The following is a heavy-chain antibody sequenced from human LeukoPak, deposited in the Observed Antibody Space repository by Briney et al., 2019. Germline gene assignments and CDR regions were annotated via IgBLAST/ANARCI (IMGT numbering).Heavy chain of an antibody. CDR3: ARARTHLRYCSGGSCYFDY. Sequence: GGSLRLSCAAFGFTFSSYGMNWVRQAPGKGLKWVSYISSSSSTIYYADSVKGRFTISRDNAKNSLYLQMNSLRDEDTAVYYCARARTHLRYCSGGSCYFDYWGQGTLVTVSS. J-gene: IGHJ4*02. CDR1: GFTFSSYG. CDR2: ISSSSSTI. V-gene: IGHV3-48*02. D-gene: IGHD2-15*01.